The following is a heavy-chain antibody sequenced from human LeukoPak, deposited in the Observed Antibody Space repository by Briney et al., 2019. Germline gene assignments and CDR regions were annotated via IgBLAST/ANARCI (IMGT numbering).Heavy chain of an antibody. D-gene: IGHD1-1*01. V-gene: IGHV3-23*01. J-gene: IGHJ4*02. CDR3: AKEQGYNYGRGDFEF. Sequence: GGSLRLSCAASGFTFSSYAMSWVRQAPGKGLEWGSAISGSGGSTYYADSVKGRFTISRDNSKNTLYLQMNSLRAEDTAVYYCAKEQGYNYGRGDFEFWGQGTLVTVSS. CDR1: GFTFSSYA. CDR2: ISGSGGST.